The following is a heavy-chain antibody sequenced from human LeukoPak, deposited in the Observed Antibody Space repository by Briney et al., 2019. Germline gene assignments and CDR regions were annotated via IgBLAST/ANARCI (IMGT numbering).Heavy chain of an antibody. J-gene: IGHJ4*02. V-gene: IGHV4-61*02. CDR1: GGSISSGSYY. D-gene: IGHD3-3*01. Sequence: SETLSLTRTVSGGSISSGSYYWSWFRQPAGKGLEWIGRIYTSGSTNYNPSLKSRITISLDTSKNQFSLKLSSVTAADTAVYYCARGQLTFWSGHFFDYWGQGTLVTVSS. CDR3: ARGQLTFWSGHFFDY. CDR2: IYTSGST.